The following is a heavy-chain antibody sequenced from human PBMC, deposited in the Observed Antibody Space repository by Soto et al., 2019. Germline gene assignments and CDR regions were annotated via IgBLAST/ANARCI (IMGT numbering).Heavy chain of an antibody. J-gene: IGHJ4*02. CDR3: ARSGTYEPLYY. Sequence: GGSLRLSCAASGFTLSSYEMNWVRQAPGKGLEWVSYVSGSGRTIYYADSVKGRFTIPRDNAKNSLYLQMNSLRAEDTAVYYCARSGTYEPLYYWGQGALVTVSS. CDR1: GFTLSSYE. CDR2: VSGSGRTI. V-gene: IGHV3-48*03. D-gene: IGHD1-26*01.